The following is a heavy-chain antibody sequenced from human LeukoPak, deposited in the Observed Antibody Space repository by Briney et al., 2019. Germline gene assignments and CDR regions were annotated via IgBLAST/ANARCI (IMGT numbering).Heavy chain of an antibody. CDR2: ISAYNGNT. J-gene: IGHJ4*02. Sequence: ASVKVSCKASGGTFSSYGISWVRQAPGQGLEWMGWISAYNGNTNYAQKLQGRVTMTTDTSTSTAYMELRSLRSDDTAVYYCARARIAVAATGFYFDYWGQGTLVTVSS. D-gene: IGHD6-19*01. CDR3: ARARIAVAATGFYFDY. CDR1: GGTFSSYG. V-gene: IGHV1-18*01.